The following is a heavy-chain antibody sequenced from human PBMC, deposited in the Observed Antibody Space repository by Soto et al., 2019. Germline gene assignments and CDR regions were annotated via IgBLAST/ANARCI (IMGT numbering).Heavy chain of an antibody. CDR1: GYTFTSYA. V-gene: IGHV1-3*01. CDR3: ATADYGDYGGRFDY. CDR2: INAGNGNT. D-gene: IGHD4-17*01. Sequence: QVQLVQSGAEVKKPGASVKVSCKASGYTFTSYAMHWVRQAPGQRLEWTGWINAGNGNTKYSQKFQGRVTITRDTSASTAYMELSSLRSEDTAVYYCATADYGDYGGRFDYWGQGTLVTVSS. J-gene: IGHJ4*02.